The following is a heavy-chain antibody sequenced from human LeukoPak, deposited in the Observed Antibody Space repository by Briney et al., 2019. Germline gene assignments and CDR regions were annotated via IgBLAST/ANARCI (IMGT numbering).Heavy chain of an antibody. D-gene: IGHD4-17*01. CDR2: ISYDGSNK. V-gene: IGHV3-30*04. CDR3: ARDMVSFGYGDTPTDY. J-gene: IGHJ4*02. Sequence: GGSLRLSCAASGFTFSSYAMHWVRQAPGKGLEWVAVISYDGSNKYYADSVKGRFTISRDNSKNTLYLQMNSLRAEDTAVYCCARDMVSFGYGDTPTDYWGQGTLVTVSS. CDR1: GFTFSSYA.